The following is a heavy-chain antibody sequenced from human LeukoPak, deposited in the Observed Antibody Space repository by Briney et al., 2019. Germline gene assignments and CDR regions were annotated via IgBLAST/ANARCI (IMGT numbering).Heavy chain of an antibody. Sequence: QPGRSLRLSCAASGFTFSSYGMHWVRQAPGKGLEWVAVIWYDGSNKYYADSVKGRFTISRDNSKNTLYLQMNSLRAEDTAVYYCAREWYSSSWYHTDYFDYWGQGTLVTVSS. D-gene: IGHD6-13*01. V-gene: IGHV3-33*01. CDR1: GFTFSSYG. CDR3: AREWYSSSWYHTDYFDY. J-gene: IGHJ4*02. CDR2: IWYDGSNK.